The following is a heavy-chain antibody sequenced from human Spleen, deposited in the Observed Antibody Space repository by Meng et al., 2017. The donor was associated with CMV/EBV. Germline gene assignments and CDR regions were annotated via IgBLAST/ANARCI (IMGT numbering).Heavy chain of an antibody. D-gene: IGHD3-3*01. V-gene: IGHV3-48*03. Sequence: GESLEISCAASGFTFSSYEMNWVRQAPGKGLEWVSYISSSGSTIYYADSVKGRFTISRDNAKNSLYLQMNSLRAEDTAVYYCARGVIENDFWSGYYIRAFDIWGQGTMVTVSS. CDR1: GFTFSSYE. J-gene: IGHJ3*02. CDR2: ISSSGSTI. CDR3: ARGVIENDFWSGYYIRAFDI.